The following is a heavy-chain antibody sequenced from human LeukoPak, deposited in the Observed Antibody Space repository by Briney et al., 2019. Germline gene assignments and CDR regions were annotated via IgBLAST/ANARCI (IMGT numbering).Heavy chain of an antibody. D-gene: IGHD3-10*01. CDR1: GYSISSGYY. Sequence: PSETLSLTCAVSGYSISSGYYWGWIRQPPRKGLEWIGSIYHSGSTYYNPSLKSRVTISVDTSKNQFSLKLSSVTAADTAVYYCARGVLLPSWFDPWGQGTLVTVSS. J-gene: IGHJ5*02. CDR3: ARGVLLPSWFDP. V-gene: IGHV4-38-2*01. CDR2: IYHSGST.